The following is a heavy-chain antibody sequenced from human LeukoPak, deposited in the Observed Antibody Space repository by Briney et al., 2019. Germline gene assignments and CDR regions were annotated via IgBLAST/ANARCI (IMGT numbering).Heavy chain of an antibody. J-gene: IGHJ4*02. CDR2: IYYDGSS. Sequence: PSETLSLTCSVSGGSVSSSSYYWSWIRQPPGRGLEWIGYIYYDGSSNYNPSLKSRVTISADTSNNQFSLKLSSVTAADTAVYYCASYCGGDCPQYYFDYWGQGTLVTVSS. D-gene: IGHD2-21*02. CDR1: GGSVSSSSYY. CDR3: ASYCGGDCPQYYFDY. V-gene: IGHV4-61*01.